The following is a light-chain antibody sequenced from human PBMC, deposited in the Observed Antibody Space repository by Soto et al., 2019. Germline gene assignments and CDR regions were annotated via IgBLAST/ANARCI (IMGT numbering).Light chain of an antibody. V-gene: IGKV3-20*01. CDR1: QSVRSTY. CDR3: QYYSSSLSIT. Sequence: EIVLTQSPGTLSLSPGERATLSCRASQSVRSTYLAWYQQKPGQAPRLLIHGASSRATGIPDRFSDSGSGTDFTLTISRLEPEDFAVYYCQYYSSSLSITFGQGTRLDIK. J-gene: IGKJ5*01. CDR2: GAS.